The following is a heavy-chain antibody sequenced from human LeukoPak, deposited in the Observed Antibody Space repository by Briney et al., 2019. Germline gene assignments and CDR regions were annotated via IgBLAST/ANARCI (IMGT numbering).Heavy chain of an antibody. Sequence: ASVKVSCKASGYTFTSYYMHWVRQAPGQGLEWMGIINPSGGSTSYAQKFQGRVTMTRDTSTSTAYMELSSLRSEDTAVYYCARVPAAIVGYYYYMDVWGKGTTVTVSS. D-gene: IGHD2-2*01. J-gene: IGHJ6*03. CDR2: INPSGGST. V-gene: IGHV1-46*01. CDR1: GYTFTSYY. CDR3: ARVPAAIVGYYYYMDV.